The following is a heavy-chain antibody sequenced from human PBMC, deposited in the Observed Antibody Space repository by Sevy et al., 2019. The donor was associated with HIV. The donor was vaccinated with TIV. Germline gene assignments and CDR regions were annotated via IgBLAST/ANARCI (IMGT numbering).Heavy chain of an antibody. CDR2: ISNSGSTI. V-gene: IGHV3-11*01. CDR3: AREGDLRYFDF. D-gene: IGHD3-10*01. Sequence: GGSLRLSCAASKFAFSDYYMSWIRQAPGKGLEWVSYISNSGSTIYYADSVKGRFTISRDNAQSSMYLQMNRLRAEDTAVYYCAREGDLRYFDFWGRGTLVTVSS. CDR1: KFAFSDYY. J-gene: IGHJ2*01.